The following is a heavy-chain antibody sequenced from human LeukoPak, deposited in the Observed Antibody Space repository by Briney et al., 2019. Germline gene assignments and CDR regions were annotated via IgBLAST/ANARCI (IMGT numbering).Heavy chain of an antibody. CDR2: ISLSGLT. CDR3: SRENGAFSPFGF. J-gene: IGHJ4*02. D-gene: IGHD2-8*01. Sequence: SGTLSLTCGVSGGCISTTNWGSWVRQPPGQGLEWIGEISLSGLTNYSPSLNSRVTMSLDKPKNQLSLNLSSVTAADTAVYYCSRENGAFSPFGFWGQGTLVTVPS. V-gene: IGHV4-4*02. CDR1: GGCISTTNW.